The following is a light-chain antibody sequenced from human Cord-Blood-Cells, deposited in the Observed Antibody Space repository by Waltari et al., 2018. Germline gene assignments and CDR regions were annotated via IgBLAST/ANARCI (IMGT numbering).Light chain of an antibody. Sequence: QSALTQPASVSGSPGQSITISCTGTSSDVGGYNYVSWYQQHPGKAPKLRIYEVSNRPSEVSNRFSGSKSGNTASLTISGLQAEDEADYYCSSYTSSSTLYVFGTGTKVTVL. J-gene: IGLJ1*01. V-gene: IGLV2-14*01. CDR2: EVS. CDR3: SSYTSSSTLYV. CDR1: SSDVGGYNY.